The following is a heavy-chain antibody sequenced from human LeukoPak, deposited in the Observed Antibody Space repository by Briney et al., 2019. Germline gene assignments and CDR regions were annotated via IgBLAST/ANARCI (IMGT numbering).Heavy chain of an antibody. D-gene: IGHD2-2*01. Sequence: GGSLRLSCAASGFTFSSYSMNWVRQAPGKGLEWVSSISSSSSYIYYADSVKGRFTISRDNSKNTLYLQMNSLRAEDTAVYYCAKEQGYCSSTSCYLNYYYYYYMDVWGKGTTVTISS. CDR1: GFTFSSYS. V-gene: IGHV3-21*01. CDR3: AKEQGYCSSTSCYLNYYYYYYMDV. J-gene: IGHJ6*03. CDR2: ISSSSSYI.